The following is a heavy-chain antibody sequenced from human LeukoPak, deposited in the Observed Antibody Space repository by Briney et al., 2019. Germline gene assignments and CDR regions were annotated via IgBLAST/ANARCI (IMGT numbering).Heavy chain of an antibody. Sequence: GESLKISCKGSGYTFTSYWIGWVRQMPGKGLEWMGIIYPGDSDTRYSPSFQGQVTISADKSISTAYLQWSSLKASDTAMYYCARRYYDILTGRGWGFDYWGQGTLVTVSS. CDR3: ARRYYDILTGRGWGFDY. CDR2: IYPGDSDT. CDR1: GYTFTSYW. D-gene: IGHD3-9*01. V-gene: IGHV5-51*01. J-gene: IGHJ4*02.